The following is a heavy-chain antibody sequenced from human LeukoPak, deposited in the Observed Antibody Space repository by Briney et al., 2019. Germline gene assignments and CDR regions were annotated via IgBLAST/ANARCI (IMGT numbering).Heavy chain of an antibody. V-gene: IGHV3-23*01. CDR3: AKVYDRTIFGVVIGSKGYYFDY. CDR2: ISGSGGST. D-gene: IGHD3-3*01. J-gene: IGHJ4*02. Sequence: GGSLRLSCAASGFTFSSYAMSWVRQAPGKGLEWVSAISGSGGSTYYADSVKGRFTISRDNSKNTLYLQMNSLRAEDTAVYYCAKVYDRTIFGVVIGSKGYYFDYWGQGTLVTVSS. CDR1: GFTFSSYA.